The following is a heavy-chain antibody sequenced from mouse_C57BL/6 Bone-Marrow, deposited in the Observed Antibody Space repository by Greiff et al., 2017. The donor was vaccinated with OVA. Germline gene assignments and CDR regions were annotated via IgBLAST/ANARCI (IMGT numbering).Heavy chain of an antibody. Sequence: QVQLQQSGAELARPGASVKLSCKASGYTFTSYGISWVKQRTGQGLEWIGEIYPRSGNTYYNEKFKGKATLTADKSSSTAYMELRSLTSEDSAVYVCAREVVAPHYYAMDYWGQGTSVTVSS. CDR1: GYTFTSYG. CDR2: IYPRSGNT. V-gene: IGHV1-81*01. J-gene: IGHJ4*01. CDR3: AREVVAPHYYAMDY. D-gene: IGHD1-1*01.